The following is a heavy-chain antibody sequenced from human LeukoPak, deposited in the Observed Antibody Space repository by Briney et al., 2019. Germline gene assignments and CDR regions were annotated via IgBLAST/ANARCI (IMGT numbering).Heavy chain of an antibody. CDR3: ARHFLRGGFDS. D-gene: IGHD5-12*01. V-gene: IGHV4-59*08. Sequence: SETLSLTCTVSGGSTSSYYWSWIRQPLGKGLEWIAYVYESGDTRYKPSLRSRVTISLDTSKNQFSLKLTSVTAADTAVYYCARHFLRGGFDSWGQGTLVTVSS. J-gene: IGHJ5*01. CDR2: VYESGDT. CDR1: GGSTSSYY.